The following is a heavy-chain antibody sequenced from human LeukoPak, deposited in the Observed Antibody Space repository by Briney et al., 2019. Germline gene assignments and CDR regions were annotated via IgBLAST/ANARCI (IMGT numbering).Heavy chain of an antibody. Sequence: GRSLRLSCAASGFTFDSYAMSWVRQAPGKGLEWVSAISISGGSTDYADSVKGRFTISRDNSKNTLYLQMNSLRAEDTALYYCAKKDGHYYDTSGYRGSSFDYLGQGTLVTVSS. J-gene: IGHJ4*02. V-gene: IGHV3-23*01. CDR3: AKKDGHYYDTSGYRGSSFDY. D-gene: IGHD3-22*01. CDR2: ISISGGST. CDR1: GFTFDSYA.